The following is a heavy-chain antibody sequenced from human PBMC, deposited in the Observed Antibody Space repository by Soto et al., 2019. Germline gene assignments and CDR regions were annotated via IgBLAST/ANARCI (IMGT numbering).Heavy chain of an antibody. J-gene: IGHJ4*02. CDR2: MNPNSGGT. V-gene: IGHV1-2*02. CDR3: ARGYYSSSWSVFDY. Sequence: QVQLVQSGADVKKPGASVKVSCKTSGYTFSGYFMHWLRQAPGQGLEWMGWMNPNSGGTDYAQNFKGRVSMTWDTSSSTAYMELGRLRSDDTAIYYGARGYYSSSWSVFDYWGQGTLVTVSS. D-gene: IGHD6-13*01. CDR1: GYTFSGYF.